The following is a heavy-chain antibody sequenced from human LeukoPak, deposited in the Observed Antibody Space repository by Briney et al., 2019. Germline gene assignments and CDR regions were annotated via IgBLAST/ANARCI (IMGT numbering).Heavy chain of an antibody. CDR1: GFTFSSYG. J-gene: IGHJ4*02. D-gene: IGHD1-7*01. V-gene: IGHV3-30*18. CDR3: AKDHEGYNWNYWDIDY. CDR2: ISYDGSNK. Sequence: GGSLRLSCAVSGFTFSSYGMHWVRQAPGKGLEWVAVISYDGSNKYYADSVKGRFTIARDNSKNPLYLQMNSLRAEDTAVYYCAKDHEGYNWNYWDIDYWGQGTLVTVSS.